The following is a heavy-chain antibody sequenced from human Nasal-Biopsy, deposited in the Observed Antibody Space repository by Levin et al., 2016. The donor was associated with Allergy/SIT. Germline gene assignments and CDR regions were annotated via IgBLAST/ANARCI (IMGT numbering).Heavy chain of an antibody. CDR2: IRYDGTDT. Sequence: GGSLRLSCVASGFTFSSYPMHWVRQAPGKGLEWVAFIRYDGTDTLYADSVKGRFTISRDNTKNMLYLQMNSLRPEDAALYYCAKYAPSFKGIDAFDLWGPGTRVTVSS. J-gene: IGHJ3*01. V-gene: IGHV3-30*02. CDR3: AKYAPSFKGIDAFDL. D-gene: IGHD2-2*01. CDR1: GFTFSSYP.